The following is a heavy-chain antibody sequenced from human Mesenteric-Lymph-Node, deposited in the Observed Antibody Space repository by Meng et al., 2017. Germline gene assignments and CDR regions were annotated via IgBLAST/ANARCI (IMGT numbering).Heavy chain of an antibody. CDR3: ARVTMIGYFDY. Sequence: QVQLVQSGTEVKKPGASVKVSCKASGYTFSSSGITWVRQAPGQGLEWMGWISAYNGDTKYAQKFQGRVTMTTDTSTSTAYMDLRSLRSDDTAVYYCARVTMIGYFDYWGQGTLVTVSS. J-gene: IGHJ4*01. V-gene: IGHV1-18*01. CDR1: GYTFSSSG. D-gene: IGHD3-22*01. CDR2: ISAYNGDT.